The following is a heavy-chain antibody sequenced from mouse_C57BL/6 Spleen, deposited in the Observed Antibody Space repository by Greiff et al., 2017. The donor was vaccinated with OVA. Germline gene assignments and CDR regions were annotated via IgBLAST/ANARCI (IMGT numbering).Heavy chain of an antibody. CDR1: GFTFSDYG. J-gene: IGHJ4*01. CDR3: ARRNSLDAMDY. Sequence: EVKLMESGGGLVKPGGSLKLSCAASGFTFSDYGMHWVRQAPEKGLEWVAYISSGSSTIYYADTVKGRFTISRDNAKNTLFLQMTSLRSEDTAMYYCARRNSLDAMDYWGQGTSVTVSS. CDR2: ISSGSSTI. D-gene: IGHD2-10*02. V-gene: IGHV5-17*01.